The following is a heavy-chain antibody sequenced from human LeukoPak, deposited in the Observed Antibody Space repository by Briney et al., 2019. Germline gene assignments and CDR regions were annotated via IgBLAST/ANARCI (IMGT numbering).Heavy chain of an antibody. CDR1: GFTFSSYW. CDR2: INSDGGTT. D-gene: IGHD1-26*01. CDR3: AISRYSGTSLNY. V-gene: IGHV3-74*01. J-gene: IGHJ4*02. Sequence: GSLRLPCAAPGFTFSSYWMHWVRQAPGKGLVWVSRINSDGGTTTYADSVKGRFTISRDNAKSTLYLQMNSLRIEDTAVYYCAISRYSGTSLNYWGQGSLVTVPS.